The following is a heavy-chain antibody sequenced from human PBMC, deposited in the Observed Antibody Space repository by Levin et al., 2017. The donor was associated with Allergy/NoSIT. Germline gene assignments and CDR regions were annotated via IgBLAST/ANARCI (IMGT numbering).Heavy chain of an antibody. J-gene: IGHJ4*02. Sequence: PGESLKISCAASGFTFSSYEMNWVRRAPGKGLEWVSYISSTDSTIYSADSVKGRFTISRDNAKNSLYLHMNSLRAEDTAVYYCARQLGNFWSGYNYFDYWGQGTLVTVSS. CDR2: ISSTDSTI. CDR3: ARQLGNFWSGYNYFDY. D-gene: IGHD3-3*01. V-gene: IGHV3-48*03. CDR1: GFTFSSYE.